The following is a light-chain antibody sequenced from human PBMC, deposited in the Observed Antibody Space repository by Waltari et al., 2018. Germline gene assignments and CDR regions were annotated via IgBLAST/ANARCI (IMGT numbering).Light chain of an antibody. CDR3: SSYRSSSTV. CDR2: DVS. J-gene: IGLJ2*01. Sequence: QSALTPPASVSGSPGQSIPIPCTGTSSDVGGYNYVSWYQQHPGKAPKLMIYDVSYRPSGVSNRFSGSKSGNTASLTISGLQAEDEADYYCSSYRSSSTVFGGGTKLTVL. V-gene: IGLV2-14*03. CDR1: SSDVGGYNY.